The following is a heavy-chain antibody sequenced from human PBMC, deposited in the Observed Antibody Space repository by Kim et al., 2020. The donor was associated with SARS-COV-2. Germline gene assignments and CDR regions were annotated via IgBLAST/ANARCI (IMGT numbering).Heavy chain of an antibody. CDR3: ARDFFGTCDY. J-gene: IGHJ4*02. V-gene: IGHV3-30-3*01. Sequence: NKYYADSVKGRFTISKDNSKNTLYLQMNSLRAEDTAVYYCARDFFGTCDYWGQGTLVTVSS. D-gene: IGHD3-3*01. CDR2: NK.